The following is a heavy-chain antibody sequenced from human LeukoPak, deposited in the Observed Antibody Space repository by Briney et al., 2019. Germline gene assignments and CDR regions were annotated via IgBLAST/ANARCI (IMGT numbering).Heavy chain of an antibody. V-gene: IGHV4-30-4*01. Sequence: SQTLSLTCTVSGGSISSGDYYWSWIRQPPGKGLEWIGYIYYSGSTYYNPSLKSRVTISVDTSKNQFSLKLSSVTAADTAVYYCARAGRGHYYGSWSYPPVRAFDIWGQGTMVTVSS. CDR3: ARAGRGHYYGSWSYPPVRAFDI. J-gene: IGHJ3*02. CDR2: IYYSGST. CDR1: GGSISSGDYY. D-gene: IGHD3-10*01.